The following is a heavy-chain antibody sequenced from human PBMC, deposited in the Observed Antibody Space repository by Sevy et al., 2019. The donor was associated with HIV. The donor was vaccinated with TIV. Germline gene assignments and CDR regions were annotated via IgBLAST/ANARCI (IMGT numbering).Heavy chain of an antibody. J-gene: IGHJ4*02. CDR2: IGTVAGVT. V-gene: IGHV3-48*02. D-gene: IGHD2-21*01. CDR1: GFTFNTYS. CDR3: ARCPGHYSIDY. Sequence: GGSLRLSCAASGFTFNTYSLIWVRQTPGKGLEWLSFIGTVAGVTYYAHSVKGQFTISRDNAKNSLYLQMNSLRDEDTAEYYCARCPGHYSIDYWGQGTLVTVSS.